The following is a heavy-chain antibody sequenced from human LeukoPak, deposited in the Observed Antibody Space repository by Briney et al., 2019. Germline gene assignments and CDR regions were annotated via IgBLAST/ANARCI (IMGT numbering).Heavy chain of an antibody. J-gene: IGHJ4*02. CDR3: ARGGYDSSGYRDY. Sequence: SVKVSCKASGGTFSSYAISWVRQAPRQGLEWMGRIIPILGIANYAQKFQGRVTITADKSTSTAYMELSSLRSEDTAVYYCARGGYDSSGYRDYWGQGTLVTVSS. D-gene: IGHD3-22*01. CDR1: GGTFSSYA. V-gene: IGHV1-69*04. CDR2: IIPILGIA.